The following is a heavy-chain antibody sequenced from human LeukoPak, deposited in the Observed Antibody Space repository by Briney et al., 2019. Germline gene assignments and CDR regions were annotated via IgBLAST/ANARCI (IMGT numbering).Heavy chain of an antibody. D-gene: IGHD5-24*01. CDR1: GYTFTSYG. V-gene: IGHV1-18*01. Sequence: VASVKVSCKASGYTFTSYGISWVRQAPGQGLEWMGWISAYNGNTNYAQKLQGRVTMTTDTSTSTAYMELRSLRSDDTAVYYCARDDVEMATIIDSVPFFYWGQGTLVTVSS. CDR2: ISAYNGNT. CDR3: ARDDVEMATIIDSVPFFY. J-gene: IGHJ4*02.